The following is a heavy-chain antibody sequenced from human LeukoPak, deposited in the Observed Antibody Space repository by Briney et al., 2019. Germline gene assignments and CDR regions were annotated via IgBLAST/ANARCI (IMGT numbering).Heavy chain of an antibody. J-gene: IGHJ4*02. CDR1: GFTFSSYA. D-gene: IGHD5-18*01. CDR2: ISYDGSNK. Sequence: GGSLRLSCAASGFTFSSYAMHWVRQAPGKGLEWVAVISYDGSNKYYADSVKGRFTISRDNAKNTLFLQMNSLRAEDTAVYYCAKASGYGYNYPFDYWGQGTLVTVSS. CDR3: AKASGYGYNYPFDY. V-gene: IGHV3-30-3*01.